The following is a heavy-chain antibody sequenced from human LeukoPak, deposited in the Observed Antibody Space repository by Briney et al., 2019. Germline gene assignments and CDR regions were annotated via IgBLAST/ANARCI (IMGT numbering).Heavy chain of an antibody. Sequence: GGSLRLSCAASGFTFSDYSMHWVRQAPGKGLEWVSCISSTSSYIYYADSVRGRFTISRDNSKNTLYLQMNSLRAEDTAVYYCAKDGERHPDDYWGQGTLVTVSS. CDR3: AKDGERHPDDY. CDR1: GFTFSDYS. CDR2: ISSTSSYI. V-gene: IGHV3-21*04. J-gene: IGHJ4*02. D-gene: IGHD1-1*01.